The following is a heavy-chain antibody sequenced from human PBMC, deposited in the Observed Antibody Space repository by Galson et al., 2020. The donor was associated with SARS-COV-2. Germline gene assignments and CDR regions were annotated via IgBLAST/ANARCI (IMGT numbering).Heavy chain of an antibody. V-gene: IGHV3-21*01. J-gene: IGHJ4*02. CDR1: GFTFSSYS. CDR3: ARDPLPDILTGYYRV. D-gene: IGHD3-9*01. CDR2: ISSSSSYI. Sequence: GGSPRLSCAASGFTFSSYSMNWVRQAPGKGLEWVSSISSSSSYIYYADSVKGRFTISRDNAKNSLYLQMNSLRAEDTAVYYCARDPLPDILTGYYRVWGQGTLVTVSS.